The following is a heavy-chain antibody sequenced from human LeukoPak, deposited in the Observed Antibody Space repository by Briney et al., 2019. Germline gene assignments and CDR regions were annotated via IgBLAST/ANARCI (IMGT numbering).Heavy chain of an antibody. CDR3: ARDPYSGNYGSYYYYMDV. V-gene: IGHV3-21*01. J-gene: IGHJ6*03. CDR1: GFTFNNYN. Sequence: GGSLRLSCAASGFTFNNYNMNWVRQAPGKALEWVSSITSSGTYIFYADSVKGRFTISRDNAKNSLYLQINSLGPEDTAVYFCARDPYSGNYGSYYYYMDVWGKGTTVTVS. CDR2: ITSSGTYI. D-gene: IGHD3-22*01.